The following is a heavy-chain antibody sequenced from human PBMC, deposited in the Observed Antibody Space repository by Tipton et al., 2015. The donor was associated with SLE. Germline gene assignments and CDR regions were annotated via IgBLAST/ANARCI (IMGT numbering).Heavy chain of an antibody. D-gene: IGHD2-15*01. CDR2: IYYSGST. Sequence: TLSLTCTVSGGSISSSSYYWGWIRQPPGKGLEWIGSIYYSGSTYYNPSLKSRVTISVDTSKNQFSLKLSSVTAADTAVYYCASAPYSSWFDPWGQGTLVTVSS. V-gene: IGHV4-39*01. CDR1: GGSISSSSYY. CDR3: ASAPYSSWFDP. J-gene: IGHJ5*02.